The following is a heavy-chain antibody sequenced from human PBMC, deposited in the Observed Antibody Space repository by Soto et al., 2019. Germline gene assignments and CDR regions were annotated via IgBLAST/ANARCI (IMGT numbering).Heavy chain of an antibody. CDR2: IIPIFGTA. Sequence: AAVQVYCKASGGTFSSDAISWVRQAPGQGLEWMGGIIPIFGTANYAQKFQGRVTITADESTSTAYMELSSLRSEDTAVYYCARDDAGLSERVFYYYYGMDVWGQGTTVTVSS. V-gene: IGHV1-69*13. CDR1: GGTFSSDA. D-gene: IGHD6-13*01. CDR3: ARDDAGLSERVFYYYYGMDV. J-gene: IGHJ6*02.